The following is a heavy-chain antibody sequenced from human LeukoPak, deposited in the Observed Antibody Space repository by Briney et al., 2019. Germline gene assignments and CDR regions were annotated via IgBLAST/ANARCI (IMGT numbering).Heavy chain of an antibody. Sequence: SETLSLTCTVSGGSISSYYWSWIRQPAGKGLDWVGRIYTSGSTNYDPSLKSRVTVSVGKAKNQFSLTFSSWTGAGTAVDFCARDNYLEFDPWGQGTLVTVSS. D-gene: IGHD3-3*01. CDR2: IYTSGST. J-gene: IGHJ5*02. CDR1: GGSISSYY. CDR3: ARDNYLEFDP. V-gene: IGHV4-4*07.